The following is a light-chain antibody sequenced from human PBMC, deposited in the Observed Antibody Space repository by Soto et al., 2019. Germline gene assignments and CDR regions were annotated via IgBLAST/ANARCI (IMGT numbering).Light chain of an antibody. Sequence: DIQMTQSPSTLSASVGDRVTITCRASQSISSYLNWYQQKPGKAPKLLIYSASGVQSGVPPRFSGSGSGTDFILNISSLRPDDIATYYCQQTYRAPPWTFGQGTKVDIK. J-gene: IGKJ1*01. V-gene: IGKV1-39*01. CDR1: QSISSY. CDR2: SAS. CDR3: QQTYRAPPWT.